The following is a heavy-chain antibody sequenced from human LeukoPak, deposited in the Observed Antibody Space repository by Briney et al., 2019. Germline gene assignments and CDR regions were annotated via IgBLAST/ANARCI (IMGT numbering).Heavy chain of an antibody. V-gene: IGHV4-61*02. D-gene: IGHD3-10*01. J-gene: IGHJ6*03. Sequence: PSQTLSLTCTVSGGSISSGSYYWSWIRQPAGKGLEWIGRIYTSGSTNYNPSLKSRVTISVDTSKNQFSLKLSSVTAADTAVYYCARVGEYYSYYYMDVWGKGTTVTVSS. CDR2: IYTSGST. CDR3: ARVGEYYSYYYMDV. CDR1: GGSISSGSYY.